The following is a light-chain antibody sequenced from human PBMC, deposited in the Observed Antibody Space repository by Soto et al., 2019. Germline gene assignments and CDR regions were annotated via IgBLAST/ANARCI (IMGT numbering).Light chain of an antibody. CDR2: TAS. J-gene: IGKJ4*01. V-gene: IGKV1-6*01. CDR3: IQDYNYPLT. CDR1: QGIRSE. Sequence: AIQMTQSPSSLSASVGDRVTITCRASQGIRSELGWYQQKPGKAPNLLIYTASTLQSGVPSRISGSGSGTDFTLTISSLQPEDFATYYCIQDYNYPLTFGGGTRVEIK.